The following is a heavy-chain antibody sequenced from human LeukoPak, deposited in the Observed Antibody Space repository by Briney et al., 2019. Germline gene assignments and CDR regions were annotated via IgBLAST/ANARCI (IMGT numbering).Heavy chain of an antibody. Sequence: PGGSLRLSCAASGFAFSNYWMGWVRQTPGRGLEWVAYIKPDGSVTQYVDSVKGRFTISRDNAQNSLFLQLNSLGVEDTAVYDCVRYGVAYGMDVWGQGTTVTVS. J-gene: IGHJ6*02. CDR3: VRYGVAYGMDV. D-gene: IGHD2-15*01. CDR2: IKPDGSVT. V-gene: IGHV3-7*01. CDR1: GFAFSNYW.